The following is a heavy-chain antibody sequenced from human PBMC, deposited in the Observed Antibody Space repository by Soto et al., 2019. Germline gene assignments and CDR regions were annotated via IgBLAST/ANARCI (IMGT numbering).Heavy chain of an antibody. CDR3: AKDPYYDSHFSPDY. J-gene: IGHJ4*02. V-gene: IGHV3-66*01. Sequence: PGGSLRLSCAASGFTVSSNYMSWVRQAPGKGLEWVSVIYSGGSTYYADSVKGRFTISRDNSKNTLYLQMNSLRAEDTAVYYCAKDPYYDSHFSPDYWGQGTLVTVSS. D-gene: IGHD3-22*01. CDR2: IYSGGST. CDR1: GFTVSSNY.